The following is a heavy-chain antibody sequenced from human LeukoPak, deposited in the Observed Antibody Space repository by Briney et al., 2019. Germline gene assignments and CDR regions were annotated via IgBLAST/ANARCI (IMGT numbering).Heavy chain of an antibody. D-gene: IGHD4-17*01. CDR3: ARDKATVTPGGAFDI. CDR1: GGSISSSNW. V-gene: IGHV4-4*02. J-gene: IGHJ3*02. Sequence: SGTLSLTCAVSGGSISSSNWWSWVRQPPGKGLEWIGEIYHSGSTNYNPSLKSRVTISVDKSKNQFSLKLSSVTAADTAVYYCARDKATVTPGGAFDIWGQGTMVTVSS. CDR2: IYHSGST.